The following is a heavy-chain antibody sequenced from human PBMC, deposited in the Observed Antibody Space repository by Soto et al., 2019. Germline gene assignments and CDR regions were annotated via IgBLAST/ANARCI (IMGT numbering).Heavy chain of an antibody. CDR1: GGTFNDYA. D-gene: IGHD1-1*01. Sequence: SVKVSCKASGGTFNDYAINWVRQAPGQGLEWMGGIIPIYGTAKYARKFQGKVTIIADESTRTAYMEMSSLKSEDTAVYYCARGGRVNWNSPFDYWGQGTLVTVSS. J-gene: IGHJ4*02. CDR3: ARGGRVNWNSPFDY. V-gene: IGHV1-69*13. CDR2: IIPIYGTA.